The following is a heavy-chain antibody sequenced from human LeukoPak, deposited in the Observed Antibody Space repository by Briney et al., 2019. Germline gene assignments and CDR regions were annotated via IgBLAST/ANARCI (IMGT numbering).Heavy chain of an antibody. Sequence: GGSLRLSCAASGFTFSSYGMHWVRQAPGKGLEWVAVISYDGSNKYYADSVKGRFTISRDNSKNTLYLQMNSLRAEDTAVYYCAKDAPTVASPFDYWGQGTLVTVSS. J-gene: IGHJ4*02. D-gene: IGHD6-19*01. CDR3: AKDAPTVASPFDY. CDR2: ISYDGSNK. V-gene: IGHV3-30*18. CDR1: GFTFSSYG.